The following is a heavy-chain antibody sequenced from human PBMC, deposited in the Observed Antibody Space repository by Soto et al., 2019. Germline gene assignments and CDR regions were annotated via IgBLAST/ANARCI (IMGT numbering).Heavy chain of an antibody. CDR3: ARTSSYYYDSSGYYWTGFDY. V-gene: IGHV1-69*01. CDR1: GGTFSSYA. CDR2: IIPIFGTA. D-gene: IGHD3-22*01. J-gene: IGHJ4*02. Sequence: QVQLVQSGADVKKPGSSVKVSCKASGGTFSSYAISWVRQAPGQGLEWMGGIIPIFGTANYAQKFQGRVTITADESTSTAYMELSSLRSEDTAVYYCARTSSYYYDSSGYYWTGFDYWGQGTLVTVSS.